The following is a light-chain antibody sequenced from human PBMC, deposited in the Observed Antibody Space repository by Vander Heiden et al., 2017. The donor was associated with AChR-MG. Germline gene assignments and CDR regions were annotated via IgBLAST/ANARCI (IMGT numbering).Light chain of an antibody. Sequence: EIVLTQSPGTLSLSPGERATRSCRASHSISSSYLAWYHQKPGQTPRLLIYGVSTRATGIPDRFSGSGSGTDFTLTISRLEPEDSAVYYCHQDDTSPWTFGQGTKVEIK. J-gene: IGKJ1*01. CDR1: HSISSSY. V-gene: IGKV3-20*01. CDR2: GVS. CDR3: HQDDTSPWT.